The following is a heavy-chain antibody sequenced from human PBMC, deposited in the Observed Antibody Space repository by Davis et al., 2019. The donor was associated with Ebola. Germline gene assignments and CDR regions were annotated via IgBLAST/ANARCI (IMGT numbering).Heavy chain of an antibody. Sequence: GESLKISCAASGLTFSSYAMSWVRQAPGKGLEWVSGISGSGGSTYYADSVKGRLTISRDNSRDTLFLQMASLGAEDTAVYYCARRSLNYDILTGYSHSGMDVWGQGTTVTVSS. J-gene: IGHJ6*02. V-gene: IGHV3-23*01. D-gene: IGHD3-9*01. CDR3: ARRSLNYDILTGYSHSGMDV. CDR1: GLTFSSYA. CDR2: ISGSGGST.